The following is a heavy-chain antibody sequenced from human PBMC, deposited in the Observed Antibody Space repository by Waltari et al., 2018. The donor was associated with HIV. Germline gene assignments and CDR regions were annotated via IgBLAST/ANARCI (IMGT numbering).Heavy chain of an antibody. V-gene: IGHV4-34*01. CDR1: NASFDTYF. D-gene: IGHD1-1*01. CDR3: VRGPNWQLGGLDV. CDR2: VNYDGRP. Sequence: QVHLEQWGAGLVKPSETLSVTCAVYNASFDTYFWTWVRQAPGKGLGWIGEVNYDGRPFYNPSLQSRASAFLDASKRQFSLRLTSATAADTAVYFCVRGPNWQLGGLDVWGRGTTVIVSS. J-gene: IGHJ6*02.